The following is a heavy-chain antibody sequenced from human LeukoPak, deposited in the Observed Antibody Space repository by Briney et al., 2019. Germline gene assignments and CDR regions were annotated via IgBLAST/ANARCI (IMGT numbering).Heavy chain of an antibody. Sequence: SVKVSCKAAGGTFSSYAISWLRQAPGQGLEWMGGIIPIFGTANYAQKFQGRVTITADESTSTAYMELSSLRSEDTAVYYCARRDYDFWSGYYTGMGCCMDVWGKGTTVTVSS. CDR2: IIPIFGTA. V-gene: IGHV1-69*13. CDR1: GGTFSSYA. J-gene: IGHJ6*03. D-gene: IGHD3-3*01. CDR3: ARRDYDFWSGYYTGMGCCMDV.